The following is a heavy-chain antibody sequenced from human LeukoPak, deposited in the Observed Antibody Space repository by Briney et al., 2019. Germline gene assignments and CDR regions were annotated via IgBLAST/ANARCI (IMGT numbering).Heavy chain of an antibody. D-gene: IGHD1-26*01. CDR3: ASAGSYSVDY. J-gene: IGHJ4*02. CDR1: GGSISSSSYY. Sequence: SETLPLTCTVSGGSISSSSYYWGWIRQPPGKGLEWIGSTYYSGSTYYNPSLESRVTISVDTPKNQFSLKLSSVTAADTAVYYCASAGSYSVDYWGQGTLVTVSS. V-gene: IGHV4-39*01. CDR2: TYYSGST.